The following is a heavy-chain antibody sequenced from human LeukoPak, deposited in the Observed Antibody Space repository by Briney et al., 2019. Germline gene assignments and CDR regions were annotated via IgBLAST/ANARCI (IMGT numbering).Heavy chain of an antibody. Sequence: PSGTLSLTCAVSGGSISSSNWWSWVRQPPGKGLEWIGEIYHSGSTNYNPSLKSRVTISVDKSKNQFSLKLSSVTAADTAVYYCAKHYMGSYDNRGLDYWGQGTLVTVSS. CDR1: GGSISSSNW. J-gene: IGHJ4*02. CDR3: AKHYMGSYDNRGLDY. CDR2: IYHSGST. D-gene: IGHD3-10*01. V-gene: IGHV4-4*02.